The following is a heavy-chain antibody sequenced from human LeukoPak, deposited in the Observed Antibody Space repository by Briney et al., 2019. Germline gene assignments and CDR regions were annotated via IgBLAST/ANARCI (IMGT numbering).Heavy chain of an antibody. J-gene: IGHJ6*03. CDR2: IYYSGST. D-gene: IGHD6-13*01. CDR3: ARGGPSSWYYYYYYMDV. V-gene: IGHV4-39*01. Sequence: PSETLSLTRTVSGGSISSSSYYWGWIRQPPGKGLEWIGSIYYSGSTYYNPSLKSRVTISVDTSKNQFSLKLSSVTAADTAVYYCARGGPSSWYYYYYYMDVWGKGTTVTVSS. CDR1: GGSISSSSYY.